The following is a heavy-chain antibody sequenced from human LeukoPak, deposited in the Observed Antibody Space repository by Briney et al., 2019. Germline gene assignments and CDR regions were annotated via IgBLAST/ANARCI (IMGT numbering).Heavy chain of an antibody. V-gene: IGHV4-4*02. J-gene: IGHJ4*02. Sequence: SETLSLTCTVSGDSINSLDLWSWVRQPPGKGLEWIGEMYLSGTTHSNPSDKSRVTISIDKSKNQFFLNLSSVTAADTAVYYCAGLVGRYSSGLYYYYFDYWGQGTLVTVSS. D-gene: IGHD3-22*01. CDR1: GDSINSLDL. CDR2: MYLSGTT. CDR3: AGLVGRYSSGLYYYYFDY.